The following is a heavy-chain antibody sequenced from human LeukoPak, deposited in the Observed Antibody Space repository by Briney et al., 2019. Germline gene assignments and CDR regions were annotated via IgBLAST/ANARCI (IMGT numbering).Heavy chain of an antibody. J-gene: IGHJ4*02. V-gene: IGHV4-31*03. CDR1: GGSISSGGYY. CDR3: ARVLRSSACFDS. D-gene: IGHD6-6*01. Sequence: SQTLSLTCTVSGGSISSGGYYWSWIRQHPGKGLEWIGYIYYSGSTYYNPSLKSRVTISVDTSKNQFSLKLSSVTAADTAVYYCARVLRSSACFDSWGQGTLVTVSS. CDR2: IYYSGST.